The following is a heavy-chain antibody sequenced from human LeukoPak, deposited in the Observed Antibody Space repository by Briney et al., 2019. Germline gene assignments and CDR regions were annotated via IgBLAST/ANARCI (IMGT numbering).Heavy chain of an antibody. D-gene: IGHD6-19*01. J-gene: IGHJ4*02. Sequence: SETLSLTCSVSGTSISSYYWTWIRQPPGRGLEWIGYIYYSGITKYNPSLKSRVTISVDTSKNQFSLRLNSVTAADMAVYYCARHVSGSGWWKFDSWGQGTLVTVSS. CDR3: ARHVSGSGWWKFDS. CDR2: IYYSGIT. CDR1: GTSISSYY. V-gene: IGHV4-59*08.